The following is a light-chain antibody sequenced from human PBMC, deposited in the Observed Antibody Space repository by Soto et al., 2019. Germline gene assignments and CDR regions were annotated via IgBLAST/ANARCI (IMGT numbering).Light chain of an antibody. J-gene: IGLJ1*01. V-gene: IGLV1-44*01. Sequence: QSVLTQPPSVSGTPGQRVTISCSGSSSNIGVKTVNWYQQFPGSAPKLLIFRSDQRPSGVPDRFSGSKSGTSASLAISGLQSEDEADYYCSAWDGSLNGRVFGTGTKVTVL. CDR2: RSD. CDR1: SSNIGVKT. CDR3: SAWDGSLNGRV.